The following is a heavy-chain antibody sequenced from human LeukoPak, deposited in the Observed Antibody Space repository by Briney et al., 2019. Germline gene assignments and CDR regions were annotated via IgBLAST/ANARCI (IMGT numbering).Heavy chain of an antibody. D-gene: IGHD3-22*01. Sequence: ASVKVSCKASGYTFTGYYMHWVRQAPGQGLGWMGWINPNSGGTNYAQKFQGRVTMTRDTSISTAYMELSRLRSDDTAVYYCARDLLGYYDSSGYYSNYHNDYWGQGTLVTVSS. CDR1: GYTFTGYY. J-gene: IGHJ4*02. CDR3: ARDLLGYYDSSGYYSNYHNDY. CDR2: INPNSGGT. V-gene: IGHV1-2*02.